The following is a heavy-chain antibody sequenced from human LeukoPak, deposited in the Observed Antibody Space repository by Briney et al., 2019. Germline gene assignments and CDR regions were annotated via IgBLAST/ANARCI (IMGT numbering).Heavy chain of an antibody. CDR3: GYSSSWSTFDY. D-gene: IGHD6-13*01. Sequence: GGSLRLSCAASGFTFDDYAVQWVRHAPGKGVEWVSLMSGEGGSTYYADCVKGRFTISRDNSKNSLYLQMNSLRTEDTALYYRGYSSSWSTFDYWGQGTLVTVSS. CDR2: MSGEGGST. CDR1: GFTFDDYA. J-gene: IGHJ4*02. V-gene: IGHV3-43*02.